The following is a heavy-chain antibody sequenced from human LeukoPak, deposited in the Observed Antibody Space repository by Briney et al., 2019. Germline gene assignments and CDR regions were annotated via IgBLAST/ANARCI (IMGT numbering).Heavy chain of an antibody. Sequence: GGSLRLSCAASGFSFITYWMSWVRQAPGKGLEWVSGISASGGVTYSAESVRGRFTISRDNSKNTLYLQMNSLRVDDTAAYYCATISGSFEYLDYWGQGTLVTVSS. V-gene: IGHV3-23*01. CDR1: GFSFITYW. J-gene: IGHJ4*02. CDR2: ISASGGVT. D-gene: IGHD1-26*01. CDR3: ATISGSFEYLDY.